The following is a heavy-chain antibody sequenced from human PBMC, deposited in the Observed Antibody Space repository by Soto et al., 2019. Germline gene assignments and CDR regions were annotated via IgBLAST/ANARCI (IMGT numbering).Heavy chain of an antibody. CDR3: AKDSQSVSVSAARVYGMDV. V-gene: IGHV3-23*01. Sequence: EVQLLESGGGLVQPGGSLRLSCAGSGFTFSSYAMTWVHQAPGKGLEWVSTLSDSGGHTYYADSVKGRFTISRDNPKNTLYLQMNSLRAEDTAVYYCAKDSQSVSVSAARVYGMDVWGQGTTVTVSS. J-gene: IGHJ6*02. CDR1: GFTFSSYA. D-gene: IGHD2-2*01. CDR2: LSDSGGHT.